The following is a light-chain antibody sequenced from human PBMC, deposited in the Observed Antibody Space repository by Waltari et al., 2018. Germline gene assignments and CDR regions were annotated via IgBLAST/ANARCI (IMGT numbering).Light chain of an antibody. CDR1: PSVLYSSDNKNY. V-gene: IGKV4-1*01. J-gene: IGKJ4*01. Sequence: DIVMTQSPDSLAVSLGAGATINSTSSPSVLYSSDNKNYLAWYQQKPGQPPKLLIYWASTRESGVPDRFSGSGSGTDFPLTISSLQAEDVAVYYCQQYYSTPLTFGGGTKVEIK. CDR3: QQYYSTPLT. CDR2: WAS.